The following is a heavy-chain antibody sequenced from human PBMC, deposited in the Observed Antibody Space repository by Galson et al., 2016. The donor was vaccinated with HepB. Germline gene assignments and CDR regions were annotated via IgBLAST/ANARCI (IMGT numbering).Heavy chain of an antibody. D-gene: IGHD3-10*01. Sequence: QSGAEVKKPGESLRISCKGSGDSLTTYWIHWVRQTPGKGLQWMGRIDPNDSYSNYSPSFQGHVTISADKSINTAYLQWPNLRASDTAMYFCARGYGSGAPHRLGLGPGGQATLVIVSS. J-gene: IGHJ5*02. CDR3: ARGYGSGAPHRLGLGP. CDR2: IDPNDSYS. V-gene: IGHV5-10-1*01. CDR1: GDSLTTYW.